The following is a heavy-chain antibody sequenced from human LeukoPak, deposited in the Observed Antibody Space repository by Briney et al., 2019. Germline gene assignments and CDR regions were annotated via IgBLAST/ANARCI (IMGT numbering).Heavy chain of an antibody. CDR2: IHFSGRT. Sequence: PSETLSLTCTVSGGSISSYHWSWIRQSPGKGLEWIGYIHFSGRTDYNPSLKSRTILSVDKSNTQFSLRLISVTAADTAVYYCAREINVAGSAFDIWGQGTMVTVSS. J-gene: IGHJ3*02. CDR1: GGSISSYH. V-gene: IGHV4-59*12. CDR3: AREINVAGSAFDI. D-gene: IGHD6-19*01.